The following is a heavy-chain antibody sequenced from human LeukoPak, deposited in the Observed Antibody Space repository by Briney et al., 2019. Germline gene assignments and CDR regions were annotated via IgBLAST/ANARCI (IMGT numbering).Heavy chain of an antibody. CDR1: GGSISSYY. CDR3: ARRGYSYAWGYYYYYMDV. Sequence: SETLSLTCTVSGGSISSYYWSWIRQPAGKGLEWIGRIYTSGSTNYNPSLKSRVTMSVDTSKNQFSLKLSSVTAADTAVYYCARRGYSYAWGYYYYYMDVWGKGTTVTISS. V-gene: IGHV4-4*07. D-gene: IGHD5-18*01. CDR2: IYTSGST. J-gene: IGHJ6*03.